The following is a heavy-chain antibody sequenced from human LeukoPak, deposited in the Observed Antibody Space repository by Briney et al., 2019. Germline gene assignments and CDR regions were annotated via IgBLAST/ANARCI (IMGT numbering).Heavy chain of an antibody. CDR3: ASGIREATSDY. D-gene: IGHD1-26*01. Sequence: GGSLRLSCAASGFTFSSYEMNWVRQAPGKGLEWVSYISSSGSTIYYADSVKGRFTISRDNAKNSLYLQMNSLRAEDTAVYYCASGIREATSDYWGQGTLVTVSS. CDR1: GFTFSSYE. CDR2: ISSSGSTI. J-gene: IGHJ4*02. V-gene: IGHV3-48*03.